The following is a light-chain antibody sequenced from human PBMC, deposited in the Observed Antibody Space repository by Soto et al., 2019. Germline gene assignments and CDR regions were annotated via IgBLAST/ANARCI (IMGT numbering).Light chain of an antibody. CDR3: MQALQTRT. V-gene: IGKV2-28*01. Sequence: DIVMTQSPLSLPVTPGEPASISCRSSQSLLHSNGYNYLDWYLQKPGQSPQLLIYLGSYRASGVPDRFSGSGSGTDFTLKIRRVEAEDVGVYYCMQALQTRTFGQGTKVDIK. J-gene: IGKJ1*01. CDR1: QSLLHSNGYNY. CDR2: LGS.